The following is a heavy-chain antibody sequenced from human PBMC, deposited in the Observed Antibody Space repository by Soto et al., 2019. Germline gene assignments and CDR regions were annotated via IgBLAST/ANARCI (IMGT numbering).Heavy chain of an antibody. CDR1: GFTFSSYN. J-gene: IGHJ4*02. CDR2: ISSSSSYI. V-gene: IGHV3-21*01. D-gene: IGHD3-9*01. CDR3: SRDFIYDIFPDY. Sequence: VGSHRLSCAASGFTFSSYNMNWVRQAPGKGLEWVSSISSSSSYIYYADSVRGRFTISRDDAKNSLYLEMNSLGAEDTAMYYCSRDFIYDIFPDYWGQGTLVTVSS.